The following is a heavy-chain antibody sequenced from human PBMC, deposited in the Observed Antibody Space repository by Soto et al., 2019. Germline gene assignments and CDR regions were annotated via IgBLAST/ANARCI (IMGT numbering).Heavy chain of an antibody. Sequence: EVQLVESGGGLVQPGGSLRLSCAASGFTFSNYWMHWVRQAPGKGLVWVARINIDGSNRDYADYVKGRFTISRDDAKNTLYLQMNSLSVEDTALYYCVRGASSWNGIDYWGKGTLVTVAS. CDR2: INIDGSNR. CDR1: GFTFSNYW. J-gene: IGHJ4*02. CDR3: VRGASSWNGIDY. V-gene: IGHV3-74*01. D-gene: IGHD6-13*01.